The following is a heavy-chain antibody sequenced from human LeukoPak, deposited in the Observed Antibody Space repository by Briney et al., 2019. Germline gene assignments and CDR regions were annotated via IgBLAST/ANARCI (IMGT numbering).Heavy chain of an antibody. J-gene: IGHJ4*02. CDR1: GGSFSGYY. Sequence: KPSETLTLTCAVNGGSFSGYYWSWIRQPPGKGLEWIGEINHSGSTNYNPSLKSRVTISVDTSKNQFSLKLSSVTAADTAVYYCARVPRSGGPLVNDYWGQGTLVTVSS. CDR3: ARVPRSGGPLVNDY. V-gene: IGHV4-34*01. D-gene: IGHD2-15*01. CDR2: INHSGST.